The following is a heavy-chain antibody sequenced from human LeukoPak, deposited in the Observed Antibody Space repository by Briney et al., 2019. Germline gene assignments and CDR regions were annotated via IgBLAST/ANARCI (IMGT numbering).Heavy chain of an antibody. J-gene: IGHJ4*02. D-gene: IGHD2-15*01. Sequence: GGSLRLSCAASGFTFSSYAMSWVRQAPGKGLEWVSAISGSGGSTYYADSVKGRFTISRDNFKNTLYLQMNSLRAEDTAVYYCAKEDIVVVVAATPRPFDYWGQGTLVTVSS. CDR2: ISGSGGST. V-gene: IGHV3-23*01. CDR1: GFTFSSYA. CDR3: AKEDIVVVVAATPRPFDY.